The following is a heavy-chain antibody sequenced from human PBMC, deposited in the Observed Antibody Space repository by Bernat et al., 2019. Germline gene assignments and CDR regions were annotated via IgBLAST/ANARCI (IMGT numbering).Heavy chain of an antibody. Sequence: EVQLLESGGGLVQPGGSLRLSCAASGLTFSSYAMSWVRQAPGKGLEWVSAISGIGGSTYYADSVKGRFTISRDNSKNTLYLQMNSRGAEDTAVYYCAKDSGGYCSGGSCYSLRFDYWGQGTLVTVSS. CDR3: AKDSGGYCSGGSCYSLRFDY. CDR2: ISGIGGST. V-gene: IGHV3-23*01. CDR1: GLTFSSYA. D-gene: IGHD2-15*01. J-gene: IGHJ4*02.